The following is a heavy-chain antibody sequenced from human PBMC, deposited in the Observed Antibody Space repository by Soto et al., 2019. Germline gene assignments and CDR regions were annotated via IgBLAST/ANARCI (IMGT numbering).Heavy chain of an antibody. D-gene: IGHD6-13*01. Sequence: SETLSLTCAVYGGSFSGYYWSWIRQPPEKGLEWIGDVNHSGSTNYNPSLKSRVTISVDTSKSQFSLKLTSVTAADTAVYYCASSRWYGRIDYWAQGTLVTVSS. J-gene: IGHJ4*02. CDR1: GGSFSGYY. CDR2: VNHSGST. V-gene: IGHV4-34*01. CDR3: ASSRWYGRIDY.